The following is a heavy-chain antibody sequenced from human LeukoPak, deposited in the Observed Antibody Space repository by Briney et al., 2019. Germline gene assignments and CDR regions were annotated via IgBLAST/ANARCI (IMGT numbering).Heavy chain of an antibody. CDR2: IYYSGST. D-gene: IGHD4-17*01. CDR1: PGSTRIGGYY. J-gene: IGHJ4*02. CDR3: PRRMGYGDYHFDY. V-gene: IGHV4-31*03. Sequence: SQTLSLTCSVSPGSTRIGGYYWSWIRQHPGKGLEWIGYIYYSGSTYYNPSLKSRVTISVDTSKNQLSLRLSCVTAADTAVYYCPRRMGYGDYHFDYWGQGTLVTVSS.